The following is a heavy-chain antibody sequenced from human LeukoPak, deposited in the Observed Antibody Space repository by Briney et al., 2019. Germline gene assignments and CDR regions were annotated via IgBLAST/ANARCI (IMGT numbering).Heavy chain of an antibody. CDR2: IYYSGST. J-gene: IGHJ4*02. V-gene: IGHV4-59*01. Sequence: SETLSLTCTVSGGSISSYYWSWIRQPPGKGLEWIGYIYYSGSTNYNPSLKSRVTISVDTSKNQFSLKLSSVTAADTAVYYCERAVRNGSGSYYPDYWGQGTLVTVSS. D-gene: IGHD3-10*01. CDR1: GGSISSYY. CDR3: ERAVRNGSGSYYPDY.